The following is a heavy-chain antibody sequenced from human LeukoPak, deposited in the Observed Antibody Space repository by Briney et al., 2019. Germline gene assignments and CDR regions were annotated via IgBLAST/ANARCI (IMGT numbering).Heavy chain of an antibody. CDR2: IYSGGST. Sequence: GGSLRLSCAASGFTVSSNYMSWVRQAPGEGLEWVSVIYSGGSTYYADSVKGRFTISRDNSKNTLYLQMNSLRAEDTAVYYCARDPGYSYGPQYYYGMDVWGQGTTVTVSS. V-gene: IGHV3-53*01. CDR1: GFTVSSNY. D-gene: IGHD5-18*01. CDR3: ARDPGYSYGPQYYYGMDV. J-gene: IGHJ6*02.